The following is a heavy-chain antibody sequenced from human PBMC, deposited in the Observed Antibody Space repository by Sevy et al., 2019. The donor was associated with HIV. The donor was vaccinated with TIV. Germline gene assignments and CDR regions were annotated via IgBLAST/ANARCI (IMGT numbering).Heavy chain of an antibody. CDR2: ISYGGRNK. CDR3: ARDQYSSSWYTFDY. CDR1: GFTFSSYA. Sequence: GGSLRLSCAASGFTFSSYAMHWVRQAPGKGLEWVAVISYGGRNKYNGASLKGRFTISRDYSKNTLYQKVNSLRAEDTAVYYCARDQYSSSWYTFDYWGQGTLVTVSS. V-gene: IGHV3-30*04. D-gene: IGHD6-13*01. J-gene: IGHJ4*02.